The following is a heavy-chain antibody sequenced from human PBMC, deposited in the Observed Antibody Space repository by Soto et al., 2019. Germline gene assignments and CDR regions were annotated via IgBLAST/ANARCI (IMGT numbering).Heavy chain of an antibody. CDR3: AKGVAVADYYYYGMDV. V-gene: IGHV3-9*01. CDR1: GFTFDDYA. CDR2: MSWNSGSI. J-gene: IGHJ6*02. D-gene: IGHD6-19*01. Sequence: GRSLRLSCAASGFTFDDYAMHWVRQAPGKGLEWVSGMSWNSGSIGYADSVTGRFTISRDNAKNSLYLQMNSLRSEDTALYYCAKGVAVADYYYYGMDVWGQGTTVTVSS.